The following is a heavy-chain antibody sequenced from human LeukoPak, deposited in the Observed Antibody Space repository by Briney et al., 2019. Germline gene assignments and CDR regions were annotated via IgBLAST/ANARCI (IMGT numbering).Heavy chain of an antibody. V-gene: IGHV3-48*01. CDR1: GFNFTRYN. CDR2: ISSISRTI. CDR3: ARDWMEGATFEIQGPVDY. J-gene: IGHJ4*02. Sequence: GGSLRLSCAASGFNFTRYNMNWVRQAPGKGLEHISYISSISRTIDNADSVKGRFTISRDNAKNSLYLQMNSLRAEDTAVYYCARDWMEGATFEIQGPVDYWGQGTLVTVSS. D-gene: IGHD1-26*01.